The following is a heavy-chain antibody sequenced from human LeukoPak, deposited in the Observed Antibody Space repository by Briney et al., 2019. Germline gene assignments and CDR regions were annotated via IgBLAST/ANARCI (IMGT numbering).Heavy chain of an antibody. V-gene: IGHV3-30-3*01. CDR2: ISYDGSNK. CDR3: ARPVVITLIDAFDI. D-gene: IGHD3-22*01. J-gene: IGHJ3*02. Sequence: PGRSLRLSCAASGFTFSSYAMHWVRQAPGKGLEWVAVISYDGSNKYYADSVKGRFTISRDNAKNSLYLQMNSLRAEDTAVYYCARPVVITLIDAFDIWGQGTMVTVSS. CDR1: GFTFSSYA.